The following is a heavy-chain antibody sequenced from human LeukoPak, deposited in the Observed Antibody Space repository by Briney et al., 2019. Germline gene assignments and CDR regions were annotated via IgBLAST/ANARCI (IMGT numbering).Heavy chain of an antibody. CDR3: AKDGPLYSSSWPDDAFDI. J-gene: IGHJ3*02. D-gene: IGHD6-13*01. CDR2: ISGSGGST. CDR1: GFTFSSYA. V-gene: IGHV3-23*01. Sequence: GGSLGLSCAACGFTFSSYAMSWVRQAPGKGLEWVSAISGSGGSTYYADSVKGRFTISRDNSKNTLYLQMNSLRAEDTAVYYCAKDGPLYSSSWPDDAFDIWGQGTMVTVSS.